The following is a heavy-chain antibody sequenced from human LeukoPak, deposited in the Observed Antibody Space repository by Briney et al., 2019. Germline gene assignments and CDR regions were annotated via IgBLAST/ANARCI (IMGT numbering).Heavy chain of an antibody. CDR1: GFTVSSNY. CDR3: ARDIWYGSGTYLLRES. CDR2: IYSGGST. D-gene: IGHD3-10*01. J-gene: IGHJ5*02. Sequence: GGSLRLSCAASGFTVSSNYMSWVRQAPGKGLEWVSVIYSGGSTYYADSVKGRFTISRDNSKNTLYLQMNSLRAEDTAVYYCARDIWYGSGTYLLRESWGQGTLVTVSS. V-gene: IGHV3-53*01.